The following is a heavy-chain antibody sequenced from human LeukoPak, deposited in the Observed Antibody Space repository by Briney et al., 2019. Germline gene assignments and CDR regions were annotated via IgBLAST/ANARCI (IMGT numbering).Heavy chain of an antibody. J-gene: IGHJ4*02. D-gene: IGHD6-13*01. V-gene: IGHV3-74*01. Sequence: GGSLRLSCAASGFTFSSYWMHWARQAPGKGLVWVSRINSDGSSTSYADSVKGRFTISRDNAKNTLYLQMNSLRAEDTAVYYCARHYRQAAALDYWGQGTLVTVSS. CDR1: GFTFSSYW. CDR3: ARHYRQAAALDY. CDR2: INSDGSST.